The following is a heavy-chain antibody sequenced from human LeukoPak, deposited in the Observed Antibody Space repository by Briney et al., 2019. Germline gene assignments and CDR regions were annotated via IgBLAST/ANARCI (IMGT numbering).Heavy chain of an antibody. CDR2: INPNSAGT. J-gene: IGHJ3*02. CDR3: AKPRAGDRDAFDI. V-gene: IGHV1-2*02. D-gene: IGHD2-21*02. Sequence: ASVKVSCKASGYTFNDYYMHWVRQAPGQGLEWMGWINPNSAGTKYVQQFQGRVTMTRDTSISTAYMELTSLRSDDTAMYYCAKPRAGDRDAFDIWGRGTMVIVSS. CDR1: GYTFNDYY.